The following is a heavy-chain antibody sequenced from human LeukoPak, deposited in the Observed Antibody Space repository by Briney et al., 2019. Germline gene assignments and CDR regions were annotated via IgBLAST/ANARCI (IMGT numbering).Heavy chain of an antibody. CDR2: ISGSGGST. V-gene: IGHV3-23*01. J-gene: IGHJ4*02. D-gene: IGHD6-13*01. CDR1: GFTFGSYA. Sequence: GGSLRLSCAASGFTFGSYAMSWVRQAPGKGLEWVSAISGSGGSTYYADSVKGRFTISRDNSKNTLYLQMNSLRAEDTAVYYCAKVGGVIAAAGNFDYWGQGTLVTVSS. CDR3: AKVGGVIAAAGNFDY.